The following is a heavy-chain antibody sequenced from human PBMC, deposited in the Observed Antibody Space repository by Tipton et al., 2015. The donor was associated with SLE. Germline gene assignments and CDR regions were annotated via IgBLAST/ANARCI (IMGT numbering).Heavy chain of an antibody. CDR3: ARDRNYDFEF. J-gene: IGHJ4*02. CDR1: ADSISGYY. D-gene: IGHD3-3*01. V-gene: IGHV4-59*12. Sequence: TLSLTCNVSADSISGYYWSWIRQPPGKGLEWIGYTLHTGGSNYSPSLKSRVSISTDTSKNQVSLKLISVTAADTAIYYCARDRNYDFEFWGQGVRVTVSS. CDR2: TLHTGGS.